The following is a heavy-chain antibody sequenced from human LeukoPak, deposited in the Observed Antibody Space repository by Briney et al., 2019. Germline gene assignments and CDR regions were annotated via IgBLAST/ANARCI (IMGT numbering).Heavy chain of an antibody. J-gene: IGHJ5*02. CDR2: ISSSGSTR. Sequence: GGSLRLSCAVSANYMNWVRQAPGKGLEWVSYISSSGSTRYYADSVEGRFTVSRDNAKNSLYLQMNSLRAEDTAVYYCARDPVNCGGDCYQAWGQGTLVTVSS. CDR3: ARDPVNCGGDCYQA. V-gene: IGHV3-11*04. CDR1: SANY. D-gene: IGHD2-21*02.